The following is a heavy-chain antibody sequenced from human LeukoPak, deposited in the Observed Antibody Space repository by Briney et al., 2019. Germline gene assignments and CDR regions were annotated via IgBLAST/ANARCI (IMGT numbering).Heavy chain of an antibody. Sequence: SETLSLTCTVSGGSISRYYWSWIRKSPGKGLEWIGYVYYSGNTNYNPSLKSRATISVDTSKNQFSLKLSSVTAADTAVYYCARSGYSYGYFVSAWFDPWGQGTLVTVSS. CDR3: ARSGYSYGYFVSAWFDP. CDR2: VYYSGNT. J-gene: IGHJ5*02. V-gene: IGHV4-59*12. D-gene: IGHD5-18*01. CDR1: GGSISRYY.